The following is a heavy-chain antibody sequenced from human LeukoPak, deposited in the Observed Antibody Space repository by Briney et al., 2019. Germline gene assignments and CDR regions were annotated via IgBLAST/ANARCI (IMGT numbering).Heavy chain of an antibody. D-gene: IGHD3-9*01. J-gene: IGHJ5*02. CDR3: AREGGYLDWHRVNWFDP. CDR2: INHSGST. CDR1: GGSFSGYY. Sequence: SETLSLTCAVYGGSFSGYYWSWIRQPPGKGLEWIGEINHSGSTNYNPSLKSRVTISVDTSKNQFSLKLSSVTAADTAVYYCAREGGYLDWHRVNWFDPWGQGTLVTVSS. V-gene: IGHV4-34*01.